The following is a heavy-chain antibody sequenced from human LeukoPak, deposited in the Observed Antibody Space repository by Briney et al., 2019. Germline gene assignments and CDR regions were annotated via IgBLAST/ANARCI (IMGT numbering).Heavy chain of an antibody. CDR2: ITGSGGRT. CDR1: GFTFSSYA. D-gene: IGHD1-26*01. Sequence: GGSLRLSCAASGFTFSSYAMSWVRQAPGKGLEWVSGITGSGGRTYYADSVKGRFTISRDNSKNTLYLQMNSLRAEDTAVYYCATGGEVPDWFDPWGQGTLVTVSS. V-gene: IGHV3-23*01. CDR3: ATGGEVPDWFDP. J-gene: IGHJ5*02.